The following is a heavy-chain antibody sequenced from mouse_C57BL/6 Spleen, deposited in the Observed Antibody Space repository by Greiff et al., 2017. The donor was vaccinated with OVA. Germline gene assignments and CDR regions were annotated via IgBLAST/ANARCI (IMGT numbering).Heavy chain of an antibody. V-gene: IGHV10-3*01. J-gene: IGHJ1*03. CDR2: IRRKSSNYAT. Sequence: EVQGVESGGGLVQPKGSLKLSCAASGFTFNTYAMHWVRQAPGKGLEWVARIRRKSSNYATYYADSVKARFTISRDDSQSMLYLQMNNLKTEDTAMYYGVRDHLGFDVWGTGTTVTVSS. CDR3: VRDHLGFDV. D-gene: IGHD3-1*01. CDR1: GFTFNTYA.